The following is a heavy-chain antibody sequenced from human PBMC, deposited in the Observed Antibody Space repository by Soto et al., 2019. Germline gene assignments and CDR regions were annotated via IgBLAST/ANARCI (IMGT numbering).Heavy chain of an antibody. D-gene: IGHD7-27*01. CDR1: GGSINNHY. CDR2: IYYTGST. V-gene: IGHV4-59*11. Sequence: QVHLQESGPGLVKPSETLSLTCTVSGGSINNHYWSWIRQPPGKGLEWIGYIYYTGSTNYKPSLKSRVTLSVETSKNQCSLNLTSLTAADTAIYYCARANWYSEYWGQGTLVTVSS. CDR3: ARANWYSEY. J-gene: IGHJ4*02.